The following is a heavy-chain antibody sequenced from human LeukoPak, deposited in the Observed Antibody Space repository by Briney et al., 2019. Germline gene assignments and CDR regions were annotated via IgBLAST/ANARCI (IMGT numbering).Heavy chain of an antibody. V-gene: IGHV3-30-3*01. CDR1: GFTFSSYA. CDR3: ARDLMTTVTQSFVG. CDR2: ISYDGSNK. D-gene: IGHD4-17*01. J-gene: IGHJ4*02. Sequence: GGSLRLSCAASGFTFSSYAMHWVRQAPGKGLEWVAVISYDGSNKYYADSVKGRFTISRDNSKNTLYLQMNSLRAEDTAVYYCARDLMTTVTQSFVGWGQGTLVTASS.